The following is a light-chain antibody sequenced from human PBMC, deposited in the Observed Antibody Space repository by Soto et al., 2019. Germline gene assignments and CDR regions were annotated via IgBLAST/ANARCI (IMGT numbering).Light chain of an antibody. CDR2: EVS. Sequence: QSALTQPPSVSGSPGQSVTISCTGTSSDVGSYNRVSWYQQPPGTAPKLMIYEVSNRPSGVPDRFSGSKSGNTASLTISGFQARDEPDYYCTQYTGSSTYVFGTGTKATVL. J-gene: IGLJ1*01. CDR1: SSDVGSYNR. CDR3: TQYTGSSTYV. V-gene: IGLV2-18*01.